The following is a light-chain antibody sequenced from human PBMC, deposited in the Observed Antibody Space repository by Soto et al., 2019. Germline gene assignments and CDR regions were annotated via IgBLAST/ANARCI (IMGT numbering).Light chain of an antibody. CDR2: DAS. J-gene: IGKJ3*01. V-gene: IGKV3-11*01. CDR1: QSVSSY. Sequence: EIVLTQSPATLSLSPGERATLSCRASQSVSSYLAWYQQKPGQAPRLLIYDASNRATGIPARFSGSGSGTDFPPTISSLEPEDFAVYYCQQRSNWPLFGPGTKVDIK. CDR3: QQRSNWPL.